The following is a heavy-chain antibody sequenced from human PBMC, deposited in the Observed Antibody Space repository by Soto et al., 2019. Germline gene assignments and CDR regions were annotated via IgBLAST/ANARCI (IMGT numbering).Heavy chain of an antibody. J-gene: IGHJ6*02. V-gene: IGHV3-48*03. CDR1: GFTFSSYE. Sequence: PGGSLRLSCAASGFTFSSYEMNWVRQAPGKGLEWVSYISSSGSTIYYADSVKGRFTISRDNAKNSLYLQMNSLRAEDTAVYYCASCPVHSNYRYYGTDVWGQGTAVTVSS. CDR3: ASCPVHSNYRYYGTDV. CDR2: ISSSGSTI. D-gene: IGHD4-4*01.